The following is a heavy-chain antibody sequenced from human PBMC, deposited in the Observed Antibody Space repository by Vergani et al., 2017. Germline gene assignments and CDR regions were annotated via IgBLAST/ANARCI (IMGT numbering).Heavy chain of an antibody. CDR2: IYHTGSA. CDR3: ARSRPYCTSGSCPAI. V-gene: IGHV4-38-2*01. J-gene: IGHJ4*02. Sequence: QVQLLESGPGLLKPSETLSLTCSVSGYSITSGYYWGWIRQPPGRGLEWIGSIYHTGSANYNPSLKSRVTISVDTSKSQFSLKLNSVTVADTAVYYCARSRPYCTSGSCPAIWGQGNLVTVSS. D-gene: IGHD2-15*01. CDR1: GYSITSGYY.